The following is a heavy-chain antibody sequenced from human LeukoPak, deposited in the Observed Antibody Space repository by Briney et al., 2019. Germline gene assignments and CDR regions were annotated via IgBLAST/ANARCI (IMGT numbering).Heavy chain of an antibody. CDR1: GGSMTNYY. CDR2: TYYSGNT. D-gene: IGHD3-22*01. CDR3: TRGRAYYDSTGYYY. J-gene: IGHJ4*02. V-gene: IGHV4-59*01. Sequence: SETLSLTCTVSGGSMTNYYWTWIRQSPGKGLEWIGHTYYSGNTNYNPSLKSRVTISIDTSKNQFSLKLSSVTAADTAVYYCTRGRAYYDSTGYYYWGRGILVTVSS.